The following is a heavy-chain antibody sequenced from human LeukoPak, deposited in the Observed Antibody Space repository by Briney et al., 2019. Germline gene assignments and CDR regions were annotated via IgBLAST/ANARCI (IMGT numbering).Heavy chain of an antibody. CDR1: GGSMTNYY. CDR2: TYYSGNT. D-gene: IGHD3-22*01. CDR3: TRGRAYYDSTGYYY. J-gene: IGHJ4*02. V-gene: IGHV4-59*01. Sequence: SETLSLTCTVSGGSMTNYYWTWIRQSPGKGLEWIGHTYYSGNTNYNPSLKSRVTISIDTSKNQFSLKLSSVTAADTAVYYCTRGRAYYDSTGYYYWGRGILVTVSS.